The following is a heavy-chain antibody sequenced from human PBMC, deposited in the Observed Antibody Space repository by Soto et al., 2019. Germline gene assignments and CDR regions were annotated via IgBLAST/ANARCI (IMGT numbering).Heavy chain of an antibody. V-gene: IGHV3-15*07. CDR2: IKSKTDGGTT. D-gene: IGHD2-8*01. CDR3: TTDNGYDAFDI. J-gene: IGHJ3*02. CDR1: SVSNAW. Sequence: SVSNAWMNWVRQAPGKGLEWVGRIKSKTDGGTTDYAAPVKGRFTISRDDSKNTLYLQMNSLKTEVTAVYYCTTDNGYDAFDIWGQGTMVTVSS.